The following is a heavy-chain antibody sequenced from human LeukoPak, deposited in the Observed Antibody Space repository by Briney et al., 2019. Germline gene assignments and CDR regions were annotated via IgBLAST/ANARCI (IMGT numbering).Heavy chain of an antibody. D-gene: IGHD3-22*01. CDR1: GFSFRHYW. CDR2: ISGSGGST. V-gene: IGHV3-23*01. Sequence: GGSLRLSCAGSGFSFRHYWMSWVRQAPGKWLEWVSAISGSGGSTYYADSVKGRFTISRDNSKNTLYLQMNSLRAEDTAVYYCAKDPSEDEDYDSRTLFDYWGQGTLVTVSS. CDR3: AKDPSEDEDYDSRTLFDY. J-gene: IGHJ4*02.